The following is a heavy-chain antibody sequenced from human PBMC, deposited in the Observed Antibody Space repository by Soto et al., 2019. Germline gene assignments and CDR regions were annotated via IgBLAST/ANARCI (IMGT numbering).Heavy chain of an antibody. CDR1: GFTFSACA. V-gene: IGHV3-30*18. D-gene: IGHD2-21*01. J-gene: IGHJ2*01. CDR2: ISSDGRNY. Sequence: QVQLVESGGGVVQPGRSQRLSCAASGFTFSACAMHWVRQSPGKGLEWVAVISSDGRNYYYEDSVKGRFTISRDNSKNTLWLQMDSLRAKETAVYYWAKEMGTAMIAITNWHCDLWGRCTLLTVSS. CDR3: AKEMGTAMIAITNWHCDL.